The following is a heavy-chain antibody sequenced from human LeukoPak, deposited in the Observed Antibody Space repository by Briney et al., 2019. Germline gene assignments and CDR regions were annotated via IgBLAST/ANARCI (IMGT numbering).Heavy chain of an antibody. CDR2: IKQDGSEK. CDR3: ARVEFQIRYFDWLSNNWFDP. J-gene: IGHJ5*02. D-gene: IGHD3-9*01. CDR1: GFTFSSYW. V-gene: IGHV3-7*01. Sequence: PGGSLRLSCAASGFTFSSYWMSWVRQAPGKGLEWVANIKQDGSEKYYVDSVKGRFTISRDNAKNSLYLQMNSLRAEDTAVYYCARVEFQIRYFDWLSNNWFDPWGQGTLVTVSS.